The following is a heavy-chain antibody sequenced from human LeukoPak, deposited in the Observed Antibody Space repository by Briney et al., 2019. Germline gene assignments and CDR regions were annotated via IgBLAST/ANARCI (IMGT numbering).Heavy chain of an antibody. CDR2: IYTSGTA. Sequence: SETLSLTCTVSRGSISNYYWSWIRQPAGKGLEWIGRIYTSGTADYNPSLKSRVTMSVDTSKNQFSLRLRSVTAADTAVYYCVREYHVTYYHYYYMDVWGKGTTVTVSS. CDR3: VREYHVTYYHYYYMDV. J-gene: IGHJ6*03. V-gene: IGHV4-4*07. CDR1: RGSISNYY. D-gene: IGHD2-2*01.